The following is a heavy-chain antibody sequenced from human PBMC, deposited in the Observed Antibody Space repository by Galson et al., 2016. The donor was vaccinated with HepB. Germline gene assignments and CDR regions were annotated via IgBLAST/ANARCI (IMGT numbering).Heavy chain of an antibody. CDR3: ARGTVLPYGTDV. Sequence: SVKVSCKASGYIFTSYTIHWVRQAPGQRLEWMGWINAGYGYTKYSQKFQGRVTITRDTSASTAYMELSSLRSGDTAVYYCARGTVLPYGTDVWGQGTTVTVSS. V-gene: IGHV1-3*01. CDR2: INAGYGYT. J-gene: IGHJ6*02. D-gene: IGHD3/OR15-3a*01. CDR1: GYIFTSYT.